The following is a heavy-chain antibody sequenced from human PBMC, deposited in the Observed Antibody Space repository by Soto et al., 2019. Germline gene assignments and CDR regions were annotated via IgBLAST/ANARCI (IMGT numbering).Heavy chain of an antibody. V-gene: IGHV4-30-4*01. CDR3: ARGKYDLDAFDI. Sequence: PSETLSLTCTVSGGSISSGDYYWSWIRQPPGKGLEWIGYIYYSGSTYYNPSLKSRVTISVDTSKNQFSLKLSSVTAADTAVYYCARGKYDLDAFDIWGQGTMVTVSS. CDR2: IYYSGST. D-gene: IGHD1-1*01. CDR1: GGSISSGDYY. J-gene: IGHJ3*02.